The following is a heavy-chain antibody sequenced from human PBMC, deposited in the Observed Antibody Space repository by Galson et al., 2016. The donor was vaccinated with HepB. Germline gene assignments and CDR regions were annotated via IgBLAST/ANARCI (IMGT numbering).Heavy chain of an antibody. V-gene: IGHV3-33*01. D-gene: IGHD3-22*01. J-gene: IGHJ4*02. CDR2: IYFNGRDI. CDR3: VRDRATYDSSGYWFDY. Sequence: SLRLSCAASGFSFTEYGMHWVRQAPGKGWEWPAGIYFNGRDIYYADSVKGRFTISRDTSKNKLYLQMNSLRAEDTAVYYCVRDRATYDSSGYWFDYWGQGALSPSP. CDR1: GFSFTEYG.